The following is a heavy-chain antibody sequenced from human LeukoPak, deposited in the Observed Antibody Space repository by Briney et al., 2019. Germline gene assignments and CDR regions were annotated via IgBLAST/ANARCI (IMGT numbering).Heavy chain of an antibody. CDR3: ARGRVPATSVTSY. V-gene: IGHV4-34*01. CDR2: INHSGST. J-gene: IGHJ4*02. CDR1: SGSLSGHY. Sequence: SETLSLTCEVYSGSLSGHYWSWLRQPPGKGLEWIGEINHSGSTNYNPSLKSRVTISTDTSMNYFFLRLNSVTAADTAIYYCARGRVPATSVTSYWGQGTLVTVSS. D-gene: IGHD2-15*01.